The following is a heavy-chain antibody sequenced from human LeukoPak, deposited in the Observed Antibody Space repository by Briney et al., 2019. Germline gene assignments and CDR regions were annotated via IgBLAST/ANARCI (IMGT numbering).Heavy chain of an antibody. D-gene: IGHD3-10*01. J-gene: IGHJ4*02. CDR2: INHSGSS. Sequence: SGTLSLTCAVYGGSFSGYYWTWIRQPPGQELQWIGEINHSGSSKYNPSLQNRVTILVDASRNQFSLHLNSITAADTALYYCARRSFATRARAFDSWAQGTLVTVSS. CDR3: ARRSFATRARAFDS. CDR1: GGSFSGYY. V-gene: IGHV4-34*01.